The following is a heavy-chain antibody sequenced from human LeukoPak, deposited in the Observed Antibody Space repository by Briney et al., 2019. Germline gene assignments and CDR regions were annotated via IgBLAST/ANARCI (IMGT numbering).Heavy chain of an antibody. CDR3: AKDDAYLQYAD. D-gene: IGHD5-24*01. Sequence: PGGSLRLSCAASGFTFSSYWMHWVRQAPGKGLVWVSRINSDGSVTNYADSVKGRFTIFRDNSKNMVFLQMNSLRAEDTAMYYCAKDDAYLQYADWGQGTLVTVSS. CDR1: GFTFSSYW. V-gene: IGHV3-74*01. J-gene: IGHJ4*02. CDR2: INSDGSVT.